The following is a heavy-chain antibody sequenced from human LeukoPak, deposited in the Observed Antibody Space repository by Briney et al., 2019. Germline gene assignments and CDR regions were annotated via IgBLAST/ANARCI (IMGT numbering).Heavy chain of an antibody. J-gene: IGHJ6*03. D-gene: IGHD2-2*01. CDR1: GFTFDDYA. V-gene: IGHV3-9*01. Sequence: GRSLRLSCAASGFTFDDYAMHWVRQAPGKGLEWVSGISWNSGNTGYADFVKGRFTIFSDNAKNSLYLQMNSLRAEDTALYYCAKDGYYCSSTSCYMDVWGKGTTVTVSS. CDR2: ISWNSGNT. CDR3: AKDGYYCSSTSCYMDV.